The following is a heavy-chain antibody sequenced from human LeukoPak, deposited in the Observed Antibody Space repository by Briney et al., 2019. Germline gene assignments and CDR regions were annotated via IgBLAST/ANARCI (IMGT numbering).Heavy chain of an antibody. Sequence: GGSLRLSCAASGFTFSSYNMIWVRQAPGKGLEWVSYISGSSTTIWNADSVKGRFTISRDKAKNSLYLQMNSLRDEDTAVYYCARGDGMDVWGQGTTVTVSS. D-gene: IGHD2-21*01. CDR3: ARGDGMDV. CDR1: GFTFSSYN. CDR2: ISGSSTTI. J-gene: IGHJ6*02. V-gene: IGHV3-48*02.